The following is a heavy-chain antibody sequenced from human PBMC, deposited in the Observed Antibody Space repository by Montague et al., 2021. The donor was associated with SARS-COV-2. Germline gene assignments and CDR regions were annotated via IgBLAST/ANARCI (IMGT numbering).Heavy chain of an antibody. J-gene: IGHJ4*02. V-gene: IGHV6-1*01. Sequence: YAISGDSVSSNIATRNRTRQSPSRGLEWLGRTYYRSKWYNDYAESVKSRITIDPDTSKHQFSLHLNSVTPEDTAVYYCARIPVGSKYYFDFWGQGTLVTVSS. D-gene: IGHD2-2*01. CDR3: ARIPVGSKYYFDF. CDR1: GDSVSSNIAT. CDR2: TYYRSKWYN.